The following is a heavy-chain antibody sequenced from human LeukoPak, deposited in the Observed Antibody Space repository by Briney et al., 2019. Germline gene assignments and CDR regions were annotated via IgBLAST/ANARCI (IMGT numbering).Heavy chain of an antibody. CDR3: ARRPRDTSGYYLGAFHD. CDR1: GFTFTNYA. CDR2: IGASGADT. Sequence: GGSLRPSCAASGFTFTNYAMTWVRQAPGKGLEWVSVIGASGADTYYSDSVKGRFTVSRDNSQNTLFLHMSSLRAEDTAVYFCARRPRDTSGYYLGAFHDWGQGTTVTVSS. J-gene: IGHJ3*01. D-gene: IGHD3-22*01. V-gene: IGHV3-23*01.